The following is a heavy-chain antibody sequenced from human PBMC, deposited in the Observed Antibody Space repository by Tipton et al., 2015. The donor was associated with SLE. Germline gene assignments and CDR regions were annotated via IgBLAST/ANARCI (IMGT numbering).Heavy chain of an antibody. CDR1: FGSINSANHF. D-gene: IGHD3-10*01. V-gene: IGHV4-31*03. J-gene: IGHJ3*02. CDR3: AREVDTMDDSDAFAI. CDR2: ISYRGSP. Sequence: TLSLTCTVSFGSINSANHFWSWVRQFPGEGLEWIGFISYRGSPYYNPSLQSRVTISLDMSKNQFSLTMTSVTAADTALYFCAREVDTMDDSDAFAIWGQGMMVPV.